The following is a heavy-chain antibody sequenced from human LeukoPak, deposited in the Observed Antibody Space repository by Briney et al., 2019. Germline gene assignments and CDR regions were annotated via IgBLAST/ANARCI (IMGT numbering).Heavy chain of an antibody. V-gene: IGHV3-74*03. Sequence: GGSLRLSCAASGFTFSTFWMHWVRQAPGKGLVWVSGINSDGSITTYADSVKGRFTISRDNAKNTLFLQMNSLRAEDTAVYYCARKSYYYDSSGYYVAYFDYWGQGTLVTVSS. CDR2: INSDGSIT. D-gene: IGHD3-22*01. CDR1: GFTFSTFW. CDR3: ARKSYYYDSSGYYVAYFDY. J-gene: IGHJ4*02.